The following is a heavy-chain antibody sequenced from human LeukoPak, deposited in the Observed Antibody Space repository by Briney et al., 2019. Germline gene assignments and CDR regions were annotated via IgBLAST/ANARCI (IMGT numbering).Heavy chain of an antibody. CDR3: ATEYCSSTSCYLNYYYGMDV. V-gene: IGHV1-69*13. D-gene: IGHD2-2*01. Sequence: ASVKVSCKASGGTFSSYAISWARQAPGRGLEWMGGIIPIFGTANYAQKFQGRVTITADESTSTAYMELSSLRSEDTAVYYCATEYCSSTSCYLNYYYGMDVWGQGTTVTVSS. J-gene: IGHJ6*02. CDR1: GGTFSSYA. CDR2: IIPIFGTA.